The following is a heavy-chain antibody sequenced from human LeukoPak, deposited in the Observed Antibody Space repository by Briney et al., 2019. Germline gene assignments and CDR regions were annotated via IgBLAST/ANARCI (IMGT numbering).Heavy chain of an antibody. CDR3: TAYYDILTGLAEYLQF. D-gene: IGHD3-9*01. CDR2: ISGSGGTT. V-gene: IGHV3-23*01. CDR1: GFTFSNYG. Sequence: PGGSLRLSCAASGFTFSNYGIHWVRQAPGKGLEWVSAISGSGGTTYYADSVKGRFTISRDNSKNTFYLQMNSLRAGDTAVYYCTAYYDILTGLAEYLQFWGQGTLVTVSS. J-gene: IGHJ1*01.